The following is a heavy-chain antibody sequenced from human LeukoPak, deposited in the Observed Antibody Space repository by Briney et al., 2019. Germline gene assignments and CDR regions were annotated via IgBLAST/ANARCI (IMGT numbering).Heavy chain of an antibody. J-gene: IGHJ4*02. CDR1: GVTFSSYS. CDR3: ASDYYGSGSYYNSDY. Sequence: GGSLRLSCAASGVTFSSYSMSWVRQAPGKGLEWVSYISSSSSTIYYADSVKGRFTISRDNAKNSLYLQMNSLRAEDTAVYYCASDYYGSGSYYNSDYWGQGTLVTVSS. CDR2: ISSSSSTI. V-gene: IGHV3-48*01. D-gene: IGHD3-10*01.